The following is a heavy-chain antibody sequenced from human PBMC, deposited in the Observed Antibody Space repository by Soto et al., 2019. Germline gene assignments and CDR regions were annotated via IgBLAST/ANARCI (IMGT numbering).Heavy chain of an antibody. J-gene: IGHJ4*02. V-gene: IGHV3-30-3*01. CDR3: ARVPSSRGRAHVDY. CDR2: ISYDGSNK. CDR1: GFTFSSYA. D-gene: IGHD3-10*01. Sequence: QVQLVESGGGVVQPGRSLRLSCAAYGFTFSSYAMHWVRQAPGKGLEWVAVISYDGSNKYYADSVKGRFTISRDNSKNTLYLQMNSLRAEDTAVYYCARVPSSRGRAHVDYWGQGTLVTVSS.